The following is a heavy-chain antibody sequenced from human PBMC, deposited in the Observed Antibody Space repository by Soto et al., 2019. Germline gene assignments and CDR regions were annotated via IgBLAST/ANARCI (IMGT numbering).Heavy chain of an antibody. CDR1: GGSFSGYY. J-gene: IGHJ6*03. V-gene: IGHV4-34*01. CDR2: INHSGST. CDR3: ARGEYSSSNYYYYYYLDV. Sequence: ETLSLTCAVYGGSFSGYYWSWIRQPPGKGLEWIGEINHSGSTNYNPSLKSRVTISVDTSKNQFSLKLSSVTAADTAVYYCARGEYSSSNYYYYYYLDVWGKGTTVTVSS. D-gene: IGHD6-6*01.